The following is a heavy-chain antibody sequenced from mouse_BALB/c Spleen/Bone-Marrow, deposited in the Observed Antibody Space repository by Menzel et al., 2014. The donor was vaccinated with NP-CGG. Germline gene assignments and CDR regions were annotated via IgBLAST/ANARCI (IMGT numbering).Heavy chain of an antibody. CDR2: ISSGSSTI. CDR1: GITFSSFG. CDR3: ARDYGYAMDY. V-gene: IGHV5-17*02. D-gene: IGHD1-1*01. J-gene: IGHJ4*01. Sequence: EVQRVESGGCLVQPGGSRKLSCAASGITFSSFGMHWVRQAPEKGLEWVAYISSGSSTIYYADTVKGRFTISRDNPKNTLYMQMTSLRSEDTAMYYCARDYGYAMDYWGQGTSVTVSS.